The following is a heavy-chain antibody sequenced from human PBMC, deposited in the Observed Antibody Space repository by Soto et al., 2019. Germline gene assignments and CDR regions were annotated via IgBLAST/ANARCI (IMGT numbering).Heavy chain of an antibody. V-gene: IGHV1-69*06. CDR1: GGTFISYA. CDR2: IIPIFGTA. Sequence: GASVKVSCKASGGTFISYAISWVRQAPGQGLEWMGGIIPIFGTANYAQKFQGRVTITAGKSTSTAYMELSSLRSEYTAVYYCARALGGSYYFGYWAQSNLGTGS. J-gene: IGHJ4*02. CDR3: ARALGGSYYFGY. D-gene: IGHD1-26*01.